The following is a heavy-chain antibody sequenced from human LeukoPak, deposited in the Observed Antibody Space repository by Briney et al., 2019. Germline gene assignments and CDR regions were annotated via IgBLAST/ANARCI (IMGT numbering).Heavy chain of an antibody. CDR1: GYSFTSYW. V-gene: IGHV5-10-1*01. D-gene: IGHD2-2*01. CDR3: AVGAAGCSSTSCYHY. Sequence: GESLLISCKGSGYSFTSYWISWVRQVPGKGLEWMGRIDPSDSYTNYSPSFQGHVTISADKSISTAYLQWSSLKASDTAMYYCAVGAAGCSSTSCYHYWGQGTLVTVSS. J-gene: IGHJ4*02. CDR2: IDPSDSYT.